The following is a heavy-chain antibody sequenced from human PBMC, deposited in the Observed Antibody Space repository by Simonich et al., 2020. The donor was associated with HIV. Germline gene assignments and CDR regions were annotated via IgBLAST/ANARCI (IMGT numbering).Heavy chain of an antibody. CDR3: AKDKGAYYGSGSPVY. V-gene: IGHV3-9*01. Sequence: EVQLVEYGGGLVQPGRSLRLSCAASGFTFEDYSLHWVRQAPGKVLEVVAGISWNSGSRGYANSVKGRITIASDNAKNSLYLQMNSLRAEDTALYYCAKDKGAYYGSGSPVYWGQGTLVTVSS. D-gene: IGHD3-10*01. CDR1: GFTFEDYS. CDR2: ISWNSGSR. J-gene: IGHJ4*02.